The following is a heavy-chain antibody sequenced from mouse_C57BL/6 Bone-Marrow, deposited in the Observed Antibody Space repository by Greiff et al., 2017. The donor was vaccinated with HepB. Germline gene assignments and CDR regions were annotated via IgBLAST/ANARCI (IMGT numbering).Heavy chain of an antibody. CDR1: SYAFSSSW. CDR3: TYDYDPWFAY. CDR2: IYPGDGDT. Sequence: QVQLKQSGPELVKPGASVKISCKASSYAFSSSWMNWVKQRPGKGLEWIGRIYPGDGDTNYNEKFKGKATLTADKSSSTAYMQLSSLTSEDSAVYFCTYDYDPWFAYWGQGTLVTVSA. J-gene: IGHJ3*01. V-gene: IGHV1-82*01. D-gene: IGHD2-4*01.